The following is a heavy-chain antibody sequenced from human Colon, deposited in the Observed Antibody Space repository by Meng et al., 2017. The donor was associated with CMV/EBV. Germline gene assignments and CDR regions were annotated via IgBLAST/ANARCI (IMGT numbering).Heavy chain of an antibody. Sequence: VSGDSVSNNGVAWNWIRQSPSRGLEWLGRIYYRSRWFNEYAPSVKSRITFYADTSKNQYSVQLNSVTPEDTAVYYCARGAARSLDFWGQGTLVTVSS. D-gene: IGHD6-25*01. CDR1: GDSVSNNGVA. CDR2: IYYRSRWFN. V-gene: IGHV6-1*01. CDR3: ARGAARSLDF. J-gene: IGHJ4*02.